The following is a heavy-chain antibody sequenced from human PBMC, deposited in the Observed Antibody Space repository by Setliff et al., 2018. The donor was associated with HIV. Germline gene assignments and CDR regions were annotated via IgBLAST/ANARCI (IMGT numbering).Heavy chain of an antibody. CDR1: GFTFSRYA. D-gene: IGHD6-25*01. J-gene: IGHJ4*02. CDR3: ARYSTRGYTLTGPY. V-gene: IGHV3-23*01. Sequence: GGSLRLSCAASGFTFSRYAMTWVRQAPGKGLEWVSAISGSGIGSYYPDSVKGRFTISRDNSKNTLFLQMNSLRAEDTAVYYCARYSTRGYTLTGPYWGQGTLVTVSS. CDR2: ISGSGIGS.